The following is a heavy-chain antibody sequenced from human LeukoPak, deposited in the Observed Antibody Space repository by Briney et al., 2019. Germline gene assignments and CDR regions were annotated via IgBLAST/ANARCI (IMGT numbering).Heavy chain of an antibody. Sequence: GGSLRLSCTASGFTFGDYAMSWFRQAPGKGLEWVANMKRDGSEIYYVDSVRGRFTISRDNARSSLYLQMNSLRAEDTAVYYCARDTHDYGDYSYYYYYYGMDVWGQGTTVTVSS. V-gene: IGHV3-7*01. D-gene: IGHD4-17*01. CDR3: ARDTHDYGDYSYYYYYYGMDV. CDR2: MKRDGSEI. CDR1: GFTFGDYA. J-gene: IGHJ6*02.